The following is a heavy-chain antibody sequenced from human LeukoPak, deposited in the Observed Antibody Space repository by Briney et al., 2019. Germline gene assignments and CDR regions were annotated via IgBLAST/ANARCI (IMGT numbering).Heavy chain of an antibody. D-gene: IGHD1-1*01. J-gene: IGHJ4*02. CDR3: AKSSQRGGWNDFDY. V-gene: IGHV3-23*01. CDR2: ISGSGGST. CDR1: GFTFSSYA. Sequence: GGSLRLSCAASGFTFSSYAMSWVRQAPGKGLEWVSAISGSGGSTYYADSVKGRFTISRDDSKNTLYLQMNSLRAEDTAVYYCAKSSQRGGWNDFDYWGQGTLVTVSS.